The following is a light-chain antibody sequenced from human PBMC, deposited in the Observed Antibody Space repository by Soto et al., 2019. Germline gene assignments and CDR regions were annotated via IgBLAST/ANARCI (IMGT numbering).Light chain of an antibody. CDR3: QQYNNWPFT. CDR2: GAS. J-gene: IGKJ3*01. V-gene: IGKV3-15*01. Sequence: EIVMTHSPATLSVSPGERATLSCRASQSVSSNLAWYQQKPGQAPSLLIYGASTRATDIPARFGGSGSGTELNLTISSLQTEDSAVYYCQQYNNWPFTFGPGTKVDIK. CDR1: QSVSSN.